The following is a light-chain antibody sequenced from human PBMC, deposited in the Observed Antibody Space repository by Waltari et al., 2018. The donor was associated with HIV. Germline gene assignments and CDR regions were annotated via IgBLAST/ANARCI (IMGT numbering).Light chain of an antibody. Sequence: SYLLAQPPSVSVAPGQTAILPCWGHHIGSKSVHWYLQKPGQAPLLIVYDDSDRPSGVPVRFSGSNSGNTATLTISGVEAGDEADYFCQVWDTAATEHVTFGGGTKLSVL. V-gene: IGLV3-21*02. CDR2: DDS. J-gene: IGLJ2*01. CDR3: QVWDTAATEHVT. CDR1: HIGSKS.